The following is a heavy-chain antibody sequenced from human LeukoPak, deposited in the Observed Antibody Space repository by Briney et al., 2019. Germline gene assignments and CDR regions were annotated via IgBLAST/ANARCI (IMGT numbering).Heavy chain of an antibody. Sequence: PGGSLRLSCAASGFTFTNAWMSWVRQAPGKGLEWVGRIQSKTDGGTTDYAAPVKGRFIISRDDSKNMLYLQMNSLKTEDTAVYYCTTESALGISAAGFFDYWGQGTLVTVSS. D-gene: IGHD6-13*01. CDR1: GFTFTNAW. CDR2: IQSKTDGGTT. J-gene: IGHJ4*02. V-gene: IGHV3-15*01. CDR3: TTESALGISAAGFFDY.